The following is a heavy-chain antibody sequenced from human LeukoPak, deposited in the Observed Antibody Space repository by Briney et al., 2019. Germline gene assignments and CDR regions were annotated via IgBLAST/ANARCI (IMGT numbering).Heavy chain of an antibody. V-gene: IGHV1-46*01. CDR1: GYTFTSYY. J-gene: IGHJ5*02. Sequence: GASVKVSCKASGYTFTSYYMHWVRQAPGQGLEWMGIINPSGGSTSYAQKFQGRVTMTRDTSTSTVYMELSSLRSEDTAVYYCARGYYDFWSGYHTTNWFDPWGQGTLVTASS. CDR2: INPSGGST. D-gene: IGHD3-3*01. CDR3: ARGYYDFWSGYHTTNWFDP.